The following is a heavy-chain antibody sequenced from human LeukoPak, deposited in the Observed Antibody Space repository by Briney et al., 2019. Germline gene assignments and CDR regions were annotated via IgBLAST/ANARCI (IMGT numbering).Heavy chain of an antibody. V-gene: IGHV3-23*01. Sequence: ETLSLTCAVYGGSFSGYYWSWIRQPPGKGLEWVSAISGSGGSTYYADSVKGRFTISRDNSKNTLYLQMNSLRAEDTAVYYCAKDLSYYYDSSGHSFDYWGQGTLVTVSS. CDR3: AKDLSYYYDSSGHSFDY. CDR1: GGSFSGYY. J-gene: IGHJ4*02. CDR2: ISGSGGST. D-gene: IGHD3-22*01.